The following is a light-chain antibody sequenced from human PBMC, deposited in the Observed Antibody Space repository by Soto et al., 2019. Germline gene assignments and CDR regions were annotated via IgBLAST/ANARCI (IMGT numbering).Light chain of an antibody. Sequence: EIVLTQSPGTLCLSPGERATLSCRASRSVSSNYLAWYQQKPGQAPGLLIYGASSRATDIPGRFSGSGSGTDFTLTISRLEPEDFAVYYCQHYGSSPYTFGQGTKLEIK. V-gene: IGKV3-20*01. CDR1: RSVSSNY. J-gene: IGKJ2*01. CDR3: QHYGSSPYT. CDR2: GAS.